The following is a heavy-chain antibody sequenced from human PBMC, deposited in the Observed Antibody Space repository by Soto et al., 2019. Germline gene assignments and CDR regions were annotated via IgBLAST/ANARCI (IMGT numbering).Heavy chain of an antibody. CDR3: ARDPVSEWLAPRWFDP. Sequence: QVQLVQSGAEVKKPGASVKVSCKASGYTFTSYGISWVRQAPGQGLEWMGWISAYNGNTNYAQKLQGRVTMTTDTSTSTAYMELRSLGSDDTAVYYCARDPVSEWLAPRWFDPWGQGTLVTVSS. V-gene: IGHV1-18*01. CDR2: ISAYNGNT. CDR1: GYTFTSYG. D-gene: IGHD6-19*01. J-gene: IGHJ5*02.